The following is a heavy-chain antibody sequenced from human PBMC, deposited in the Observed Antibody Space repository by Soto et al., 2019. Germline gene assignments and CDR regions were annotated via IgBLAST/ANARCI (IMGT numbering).Heavy chain of an antibody. D-gene: IGHD3-9*01. Sequence: KPSETLSLTCAVYGGSFSGYYWSWIRQPPGKGLEWIGEINHSGSTNYNPSLKSRVTISVDTSKNQFSLKLSSVTAADTAVYYCARQVHLRYFNWLYSYGMDVWGQGTTVTVSS. CDR1: GGSFSGYY. CDR2: INHSGST. J-gene: IGHJ6*02. CDR3: ARQVHLRYFNWLYSYGMDV. V-gene: IGHV4-34*01.